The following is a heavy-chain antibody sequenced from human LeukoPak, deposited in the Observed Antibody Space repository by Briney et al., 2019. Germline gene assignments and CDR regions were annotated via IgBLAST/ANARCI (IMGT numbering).Heavy chain of an antibody. J-gene: IGHJ6*02. V-gene: IGHV1-8*01. CDR1: GYTFTSYD. CDR2: MNPNSGNT. CDR3: ARSLWFGELGLSGYYYYYGMDV. D-gene: IGHD3-10*01. Sequence: GASVKVSCKASGYTFTSYDINWVRQATGQGLEWMGWMNPNSGNTGYAQKFQGRGTMTRNTSISTAYMELSSLRSEDTAVYYCARSLWFGELGLSGYYYYYGMDVWGQGTTVTVSS.